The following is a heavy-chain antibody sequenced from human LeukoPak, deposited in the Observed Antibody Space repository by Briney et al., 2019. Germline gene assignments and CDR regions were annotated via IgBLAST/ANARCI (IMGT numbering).Heavy chain of an antibody. J-gene: IGHJ6*02. Sequence: SETLSLTCTVSGGSISSYYWSWIRQPPGKGLEWIGYIYYSGSTNYNPSLKSRVTISVDTSKNQFSLKLSSVTAADTAVYYCARVGSDSSSPGWVYYYYGMDVWGQGTTVTVSS. D-gene: IGHD6-13*01. CDR1: GGSISSYY. CDR3: ARVGSDSSSPGWVYYYYGMDV. CDR2: IYYSGST. V-gene: IGHV4-59*01.